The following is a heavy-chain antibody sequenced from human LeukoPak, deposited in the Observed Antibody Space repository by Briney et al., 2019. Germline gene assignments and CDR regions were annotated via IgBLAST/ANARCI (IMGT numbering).Heavy chain of an antibody. CDR2: IYHSGNT. V-gene: IGHV4-59*01. CDR1: GDSITSYY. CDR3: AREEGIATSGAPEY. D-gene: IGHD3-10*01. Sequence: SETLSLTCTVSGDSITSYYWSWIRQPPGKGLEWIGFIYHSGNTNYNPSLTTRVTMSVDTSKTQISLRLSSVTAADTAVYYCAREEGIATSGAPEYWGQGILVTVSS. J-gene: IGHJ4*02.